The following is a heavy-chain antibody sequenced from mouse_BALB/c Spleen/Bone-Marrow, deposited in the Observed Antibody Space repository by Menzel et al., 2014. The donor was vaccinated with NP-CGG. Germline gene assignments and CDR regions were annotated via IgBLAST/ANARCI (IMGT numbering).Heavy chain of an antibody. V-gene: IGHV5-6-5*01. Sequence: EVKLVESGGGLVVPGGSLILTCAASGFTFSSYALSWVRPTPEKRLAWAASVISGGSSYYPDSVKGRFNISRDNARNNLYQQMSSLRDEDPAMYYCARGGYYYFESWGQGTPVTVS. CDR2: VISGGSS. CDR3: ARGGYYYFES. CDR1: GFTFSSYA. J-gene: IGHJ2*01.